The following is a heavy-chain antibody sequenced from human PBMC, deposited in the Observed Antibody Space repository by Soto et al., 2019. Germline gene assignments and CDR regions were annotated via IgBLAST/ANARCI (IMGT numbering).Heavy chain of an antibody. J-gene: IGHJ6*02. CDR3: ARGHGMDV. V-gene: IGHV3-21*01. CDR1: GFTFRTFG. Sequence: GGSLRLSCAASGFTFRTFGMNWVRQAPGKGLEWVSFISGRGSNIYYADSVKGRFTISRDNARNSLFLQMNSLRAEDTAVFYCARGHGMDVWGQGTTVTVSS. CDR2: ISGRGSNI.